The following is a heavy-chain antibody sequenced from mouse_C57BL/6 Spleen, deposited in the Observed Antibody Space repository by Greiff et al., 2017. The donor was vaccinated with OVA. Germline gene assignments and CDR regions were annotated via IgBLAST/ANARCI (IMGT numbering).Heavy chain of an antibody. Sequence: EVKVEESGGGLVKPGGSLKLSCAASGFTFSSYAMSWVRQTPEKRLEWVATISDGGSYTYYPDNVKGRFTISIDHAKNNLYLQMSHQKSEETAMYYSARLADYLDDWGKGTTLTVSS. D-gene: IGHD6-1*01. CDR2: ISDGGSYT. V-gene: IGHV5-4*03. CDR3: ARLADYLDD. J-gene: IGHJ2*01. CDR1: GFTFSSYA.